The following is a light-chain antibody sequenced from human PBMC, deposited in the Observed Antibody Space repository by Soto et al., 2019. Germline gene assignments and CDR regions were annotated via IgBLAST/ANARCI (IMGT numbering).Light chain of an antibody. CDR2: RNN. V-gene: IGLV1-47*01. CDR1: SSNIGSNY. J-gene: IGLJ7*01. CDR3: AAWDDSLSGGL. Sequence: QSVLTQPPSASGTPGQRVTISCSGSSSNIGSNYVYWYRQLPGTAPKLLIYRNNQRPSGVPDRFSGSKSGTSASLAISGLRSEDEAYYYCAAWDDSLSGGLFGGGPQLTGL.